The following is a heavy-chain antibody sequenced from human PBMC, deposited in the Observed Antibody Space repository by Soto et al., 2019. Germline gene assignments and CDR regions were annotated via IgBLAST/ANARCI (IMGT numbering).Heavy chain of an antibody. Sequence: GGSLRLSCAASGFTFSSYDMHWVRQATGKGLEWVSAIGTAGDTYYPGSVKGRFTISRENAKNSLYLQMNSLRAGDTAVYYCARGYCGGDCYSYYYYYGMDVWGQGTTVTVSS. D-gene: IGHD2-21*02. CDR3: ARGYCGGDCYSYYYYYGMDV. J-gene: IGHJ6*02. CDR1: GFTFSSYD. CDR2: IGTAGDT. V-gene: IGHV3-13*01.